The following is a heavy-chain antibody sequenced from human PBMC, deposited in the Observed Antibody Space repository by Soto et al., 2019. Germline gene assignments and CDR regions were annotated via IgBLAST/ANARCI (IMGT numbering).Heavy chain of an antibody. V-gene: IGHV1-69*01. CDR3: AREPGYSYGRYNWFDP. CDR1: GGTFSSYA. Sequence: QVQLVQSGAEVKKPGSSVKVSCKASGGTFSSYAISWVRQAPGQRLEWMGGIIPIFGTANYAQKFQGRVTITADESTSTAYMELSSLRSDDTAVYYCAREPGYSYGRYNWFDPWGQGTLVTVSS. CDR2: IIPIFGTA. J-gene: IGHJ5*02. D-gene: IGHD5-18*01.